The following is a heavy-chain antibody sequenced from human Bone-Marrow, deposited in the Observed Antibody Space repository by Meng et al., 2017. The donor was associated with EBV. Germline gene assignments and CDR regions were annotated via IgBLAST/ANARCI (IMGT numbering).Heavy chain of an antibody. D-gene: IGHD1-1*01. J-gene: IGHJ5*02. CDR3: ASGDPLTGIPFDP. CDR1: GFDFSTSS. V-gene: IGHV3-21*01. Sequence: EVQLVEXGXGLVKPGGSLRRSFAASGFDFSTSSMNWVRQAPGRGLEWLSCISDVSDYIYYADSVKGRFTISRDNAENSLYLQMSSLRVEDTAVYYCASGDPLTGIPFDPWGQGTLVTVSS. CDR2: ISDVSDYI.